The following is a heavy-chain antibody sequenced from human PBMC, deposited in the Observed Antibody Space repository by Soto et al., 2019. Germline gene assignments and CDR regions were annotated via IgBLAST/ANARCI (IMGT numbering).Heavy chain of an antibody. CDR2: ISSSGSTI. J-gene: IGHJ6*02. CDR1: GFTFSSYE. D-gene: IGHD1-26*01. CDR3: ARGVKWEPCRAYYYYGMDV. V-gene: IGHV3-48*03. Sequence: PGGSLRLSCAASGFTFSSYEMNWVRQAPGKGLEWVSYISSSGSTIYYADSVQGRFTISRDNAKYSLYLQMNSLRAEDTAVYYCARGVKWEPCRAYYYYGMDVWRQGTMVTVSS.